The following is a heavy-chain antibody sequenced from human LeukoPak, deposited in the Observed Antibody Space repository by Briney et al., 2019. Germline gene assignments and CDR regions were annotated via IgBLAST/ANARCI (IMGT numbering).Heavy chain of an antibody. J-gene: IGHJ3*01. D-gene: IGHD2-2*01. CDR2: IYTSGST. CDR3: ARHLGCRSSACLYDGFNF. V-gene: IGHV4-61*02. CDR1: GGSISSGSYY. Sequence: SETLSLTCTVSGGSISSGSYYWSWIRQPAGKGLEWIGRIYTSGSTNYNPSLKSRVTISVDTSKNQFSLKLSSVTAADTAAYYCARHLGCRSSACLYDGFNFWGQGTMVTVSS.